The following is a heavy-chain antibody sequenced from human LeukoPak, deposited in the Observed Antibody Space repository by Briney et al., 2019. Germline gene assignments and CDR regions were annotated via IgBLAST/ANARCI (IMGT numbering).Heavy chain of an antibody. V-gene: IGHV3-7*01. CDR2: IKQDGSEK. CDR3: ARSGNNYYYYMDV. J-gene: IGHJ6*03. Sequence: GGSLRLSCAASGFTFSTYEMSWVRQAPGKGLEWVAYIKQDGSEKYYVDSVKGRFTISRDNAKNSLYLLVNSLRAEDTAVYYCARSGNNYYYYMDVWGKGTTVTVSS. CDR1: GFTFSTYE. D-gene: IGHD2/OR15-2a*01.